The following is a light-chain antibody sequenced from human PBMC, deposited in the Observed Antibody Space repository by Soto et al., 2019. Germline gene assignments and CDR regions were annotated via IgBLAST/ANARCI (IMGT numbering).Light chain of an antibody. Sequence: DIQMTQSPSSLSASVGDRVTITCRASQSISKYFNWYQQKPGQAPNLLIYAASTLQSGVPSRFSGSGSGTDFTLTISSLQPEDFATYYCQQSYSTPPDTFGQGTKLEIK. CDR1: QSISKY. CDR3: QQSYSTPPDT. CDR2: AAS. J-gene: IGKJ2*01. V-gene: IGKV1-39*01.